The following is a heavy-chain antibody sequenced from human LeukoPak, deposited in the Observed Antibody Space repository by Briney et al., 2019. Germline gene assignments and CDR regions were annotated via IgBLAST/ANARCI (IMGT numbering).Heavy chain of an antibody. Sequence: ASVKDSCKASGYTFTNYDINWVRQATGQGLEWMGWMNPNSGNTGYAQRFQGRVTMTRDTSTGTAYMDLSSLTSEDTAVYYCARNPAASGSFEYWGQGTLVTVSS. CDR2: MNPNSGNT. J-gene: IGHJ4*02. CDR1: GYTFTNYD. D-gene: IGHD3-10*01. V-gene: IGHV1-8*01. CDR3: ARNPAASGSFEY.